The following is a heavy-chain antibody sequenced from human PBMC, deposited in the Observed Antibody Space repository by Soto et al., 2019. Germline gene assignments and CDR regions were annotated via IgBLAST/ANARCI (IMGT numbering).Heavy chain of an antibody. D-gene: IGHD6-13*01. CDR3: AKDLGIAAAGVFDY. Sequence: GGSLRLSCAASGFTFSSYGMHWVRQAPGKGLEWVAVISYDGSNKYYADSVKGRFTISRDNSKNTLYLQMNSLRAEDTAVYYCAKDLGIAAAGVFDYWGQGTLVTVSS. CDR1: GFTFSSYG. CDR2: ISYDGSNK. V-gene: IGHV3-30*18. J-gene: IGHJ4*02.